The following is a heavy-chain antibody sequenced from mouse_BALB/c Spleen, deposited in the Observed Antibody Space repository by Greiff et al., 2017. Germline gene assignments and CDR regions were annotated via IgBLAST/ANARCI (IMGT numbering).Heavy chain of an antibody. D-gene: IGHD2-1*01. CDR2: IDPSDSET. V-gene: IGHV1-69*02. CDR3: ARGGGNYVYFDV. CDR1: GYTFTSYW. Sequence: QVQLQQPGAELVKPGAPVKLSCKASGYTFTSYWMNWVKQRPGRGLEWIGRIDPSDSETHYNQKFKDKATLTVDKSSSTAYIQLSSLTSEDSAVYYCARGGGNYVYFDVWGAGTTVTVSS. J-gene: IGHJ1*01.